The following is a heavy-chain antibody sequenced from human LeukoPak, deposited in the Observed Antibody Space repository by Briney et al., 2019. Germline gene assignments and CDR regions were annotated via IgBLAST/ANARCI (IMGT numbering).Heavy chain of an antibody. V-gene: IGHV4-34*01. Sequence: SETLSLTCAVNSGSFNYYYWSWIRQPPGKGLEWIGEINDSGSTNYNPSLKGRVTISVDTSKNQFSLKLSSVTAADTAVYYCARDLAGGYFDLWGRGTLVTVSP. CDR3: ARDLAGGYFDL. CDR2: INDSGST. J-gene: IGHJ2*01. D-gene: IGHD3-10*01. CDR1: SGSFNYYY.